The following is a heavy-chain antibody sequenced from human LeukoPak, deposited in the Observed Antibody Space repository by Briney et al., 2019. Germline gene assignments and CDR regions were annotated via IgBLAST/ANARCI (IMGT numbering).Heavy chain of an antibody. Sequence: GGSLRLSCAASGFSFSNYWMHWVRQAPGKGLVWVSRINSDGSSTTYADSVKGRFTISRDNAENTLYLQMNSLRAEDTAVYYCARDGVEFYNWFDPWGQGTLVTVSS. CDR1: GFSFSNYW. J-gene: IGHJ5*02. CDR3: ARDGVEFYNWFDP. V-gene: IGHV3-74*01. D-gene: IGHD2-21*01. CDR2: INSDGSST.